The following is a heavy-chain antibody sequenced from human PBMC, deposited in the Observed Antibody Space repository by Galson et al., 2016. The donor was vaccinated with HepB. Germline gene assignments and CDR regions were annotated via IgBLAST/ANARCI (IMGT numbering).Heavy chain of an antibody. D-gene: IGHD5-18*01. CDR3: ARGRWDTAAPHPRNYYVMDV. J-gene: IGHJ6*02. CDR1: GGTFSSYA. Sequence: SVKVSCKASGGTFSSYAVSWMRQAPGQGLEWMGGIIPVFGSANYAQNFQGRVTITADESTSTAYMELSSLRSEDTAVYYCARGRWDTAAPHPRNYYVMDVWGQGTTVTVSS. V-gene: IGHV1-69*13. CDR2: IIPVFGSA.